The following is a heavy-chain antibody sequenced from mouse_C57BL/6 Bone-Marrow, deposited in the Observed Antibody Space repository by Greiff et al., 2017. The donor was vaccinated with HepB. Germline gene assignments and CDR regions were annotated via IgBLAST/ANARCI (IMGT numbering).Heavy chain of an antibody. J-gene: IGHJ3*01. D-gene: IGHD1-1*01. CDR1: GYSFTGYY. V-gene: IGHV1-42*01. CDR3: ARSYYYGSSQSGFAY. Sequence: EVQLQQSGPELVKPGASVKISCKASGYSFTGYYMNWVKQSPEKSLEWIGEINPSTGGTTYNQKFKAKATLTVDKSSSTAYMQLKSLTSEDSAVYYCARSYYYGSSQSGFAYWGQGTLVTVSA. CDR2: INPSTGGT.